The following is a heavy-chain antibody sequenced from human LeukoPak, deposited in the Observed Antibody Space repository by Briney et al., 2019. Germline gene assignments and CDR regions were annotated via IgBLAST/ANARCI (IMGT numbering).Heavy chain of an antibody. CDR2: FYYSGST. CDR1: GGSISSYY. CDR3: ARGIQGREYDYYYYYMDV. Sequence: SDTLSLTCTVSGGSISSYYWSWIRHPPAKGLEWIGYFYYSGSTNYNPSLMSRVTISVDTSKNQISLTLSSVTAADTDMYYCARGIQGREYDYYYYYMDVWCKGTTVTVSS. V-gene: IGHV4-59*07. D-gene: IGHD5-18*01. J-gene: IGHJ6*03.